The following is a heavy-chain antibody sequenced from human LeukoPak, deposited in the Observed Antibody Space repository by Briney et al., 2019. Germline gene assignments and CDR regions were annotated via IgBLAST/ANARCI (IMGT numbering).Heavy chain of an antibody. CDR1: GGSISSGGYY. D-gene: IGHD4-17*01. CDR2: IYYSGST. J-gene: IGHJ5*02. Sequence: PSETLSLTCTVSGGSISSGGYYWSWIRQHPGKGLEWIGYIYYSGSTYYNPSLKSRVTISVDTSKNQFSLKLSSVTAADTAVYYCAREISWDGAPGNWFDPWGQGTLVTASS. CDR3: AREISWDGAPGNWFDP. V-gene: IGHV4-31*03.